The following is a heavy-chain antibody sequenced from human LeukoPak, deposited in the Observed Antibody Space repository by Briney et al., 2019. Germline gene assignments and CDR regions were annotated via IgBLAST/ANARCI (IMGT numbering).Heavy chain of an antibody. CDR3: AGRRYYYDSSGLA. V-gene: IGHV4-34*01. J-gene: IGHJ5*02. CDR1: GGSFSGYY. Sequence: ASETLSLTCAVYGGSFSGYYWSWIRQPPGKGLEWIGETNHSGSTNYNPSLKSRVTISVDTSKNQFSLKLSSVTAADTAVYYCAGRRYYYDSSGLAWGQGTLVTVSS. D-gene: IGHD3-22*01. CDR2: TNHSGST.